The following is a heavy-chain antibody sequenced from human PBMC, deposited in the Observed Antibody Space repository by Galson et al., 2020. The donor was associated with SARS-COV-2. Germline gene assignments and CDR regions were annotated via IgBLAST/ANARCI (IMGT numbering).Heavy chain of an antibody. Sequence: GGSLRLSCAASGFTFSNAWMNWVRQAPGKVLEWVGRIKSKTDGGTTDYAAPVKGRFTISRDDSKNTLYLQMNSLKTEDTAVYYCTTEPNRYCSGGSCRPVNYWGQGTLVTVSS. D-gene: IGHD2-15*01. CDR1: GFTFSNAW. CDR3: TTEPNRYCSGGSCRPVNY. J-gene: IGHJ4*02. V-gene: IGHV3-15*07. CDR2: IKSKTDGGTT.